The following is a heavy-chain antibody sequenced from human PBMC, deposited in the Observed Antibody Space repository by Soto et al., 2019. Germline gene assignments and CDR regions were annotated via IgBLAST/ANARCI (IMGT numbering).Heavy chain of an antibody. D-gene: IGHD5-18*01. J-gene: IGHJ4*02. CDR3: ARGATVTQYDY. CDR2: ISYSGTT. CDR1: GVSVSSGSFY. V-gene: IGHV4-61*01. Sequence: QVQLQESGPGLVKPSETLSLTCTVSGVSVSSGSFYWAWIRQPPGKGLEWIGFISYSGTTNYNPSIKSRVYISVDTSRSQISLMLSSLTAADTALYYCARGATVTQYDYWGQGTLVTVSS.